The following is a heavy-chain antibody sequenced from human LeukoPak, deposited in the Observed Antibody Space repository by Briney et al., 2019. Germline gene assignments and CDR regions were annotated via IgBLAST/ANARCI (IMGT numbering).Heavy chain of an antibody. CDR3: ARDSVQYGDHTIDYYYMDV. J-gene: IGHJ6*03. CDR2: IYTSGST. CDR1: GVSISNYY. D-gene: IGHD4-17*01. Sequence: SETLSLTCTVSGVSISNYYWSWIRQPAGKGLEWIGRIYTSGSTNYNPSLKSRVTMSVDTSKNQLSLKLSSVTAADTAAYYCARDSVQYGDHTIDYYYMDVWGKGTTVTVSS. V-gene: IGHV4-4*07.